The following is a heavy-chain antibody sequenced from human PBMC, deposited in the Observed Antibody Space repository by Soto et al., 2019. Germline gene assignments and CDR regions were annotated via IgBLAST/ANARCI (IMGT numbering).Heavy chain of an antibody. Sequence: QVELVESGGGVVQPGRSLRLSCAASGFTFSTYTMYWVRQAPGKGLEWVAGLSNNGINTDYADSVKGRFTISRDNSTHTVHLRINSRREEDRSVFFGGRGGFLPVPPPGWGGQGPLV. J-gene: IGHJ1*01. CDR2: LSNNGINT. CDR3: GRGGFLPVPPPGW. V-gene: IGHV3-30-3*01. D-gene: IGHD1-26*01. CDR1: GFTFSTYT.